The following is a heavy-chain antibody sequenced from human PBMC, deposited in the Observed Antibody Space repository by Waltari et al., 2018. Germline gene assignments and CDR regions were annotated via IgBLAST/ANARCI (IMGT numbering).Heavy chain of an antibody. Sequence: QVQLQESGPGLVKPSETLSLTCDVSGYSINSGYYWGWIRQSPGKGLEWIATIYHAGDTFYTPSLKTRVTISMDTSKNHFSLNLNSVTAADTAVYFCSRQVLGYCTSAACRRLESWGQGTLVTVSS. J-gene: IGHJ4*02. CDR1: GYSINSGYY. CDR2: IYHAGDT. V-gene: IGHV4-38-2*01. D-gene: IGHD2-2*03. CDR3: SRQVLGYCTSAACRRLES.